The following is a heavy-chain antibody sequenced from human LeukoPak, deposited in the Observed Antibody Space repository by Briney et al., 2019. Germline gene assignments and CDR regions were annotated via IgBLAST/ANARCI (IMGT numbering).Heavy chain of an antibody. D-gene: IGHD1-14*01. CDR3: VGRGAKSGTFDV. Sequence: SQTLSLTCTVSGDSMDNTNFYWTWIRQPAGKRLEWIGRIYTSGGTSYNPSLKSRVTMSVDKSKNQFSLNLASVTAADMGVFYCVGRGAKSGTFDVWGPGIKVIVSS. CDR1: GDSMDNTNFY. CDR2: IYTSGGT. J-gene: IGHJ3*01. V-gene: IGHV4-61*02.